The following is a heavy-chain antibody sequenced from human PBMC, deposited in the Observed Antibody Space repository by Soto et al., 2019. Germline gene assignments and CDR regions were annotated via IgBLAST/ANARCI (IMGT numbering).Heavy chain of an antibody. CDR3: AKDGPHYISGQGNNGDY. V-gene: IGHV3-30*18. J-gene: IGHJ4*02. Sequence: GGSLRLSCAASGFTFSSSGMHWVRQAPGKGLEWVAVISYDGSNKYYADSVKGRFTISRDNSQNTVYLQMNSLRTEDTAVYYCAKDGPHYISGQGNNGDYWGQGTLVTVS. D-gene: IGHD6-19*01. CDR1: GFTFSSSG. CDR2: ISYDGSNK.